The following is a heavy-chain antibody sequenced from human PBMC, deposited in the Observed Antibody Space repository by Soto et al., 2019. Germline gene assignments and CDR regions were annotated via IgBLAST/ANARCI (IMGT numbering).Heavy chain of an antibody. Sequence: PSETLSLTCTVSGGSISSYYWSWIRQPPGKGLEWIGYIYYSGSTNYNPSLKSRVTISVDTSKNQFSLKLSSVTAADTAVYYCARSDLIRYFDWSLDYWGQGTLVTAPQ. J-gene: IGHJ4*02. D-gene: IGHD3-9*01. CDR3: ARSDLIRYFDWSLDY. CDR1: GGSISSYY. CDR2: IYYSGST. V-gene: IGHV4-59*08.